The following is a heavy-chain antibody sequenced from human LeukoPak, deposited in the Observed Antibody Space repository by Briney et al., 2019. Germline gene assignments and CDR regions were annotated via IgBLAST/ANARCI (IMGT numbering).Heavy chain of an antibody. D-gene: IGHD4-17*01. J-gene: IGHJ5*02. V-gene: IGHV1-8*02. CDR1: GYTFTGYY. CDR2: MNPHSGKT. CDR3: ARLSPHYGDYKVDP. Sequence: ASVKVSCKASGYTFTGYYMHWVRQATGQGLEWMGWMNPHSGKTGYAQNFQGRVTMTRDTSISTAYMELSSLRSEDTAVYYCARLSPHYGDYKVDPWGQGTLVTVSS.